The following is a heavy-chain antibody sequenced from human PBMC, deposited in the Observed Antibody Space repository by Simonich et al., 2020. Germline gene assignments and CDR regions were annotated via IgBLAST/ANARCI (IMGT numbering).Heavy chain of an antibody. CDR1: GFTFSSYG. CDR2: IWYDGSNT. D-gene: IGHD2-15*01. Sequence: QVQLVESGGGVVQPGRSLRLSCAASGFTFSSYGMHWVRQAPGKGLEWVAVIWYDGSNTYYADSVKGRFTIARDNSKNTLYLQMNSLRAEDTAVYYCARDRYCSGGSCYYFDYWGQGTLVTVSS. CDR3: ARDRYCSGGSCYYFDY. J-gene: IGHJ4*02. V-gene: IGHV3-33*01.